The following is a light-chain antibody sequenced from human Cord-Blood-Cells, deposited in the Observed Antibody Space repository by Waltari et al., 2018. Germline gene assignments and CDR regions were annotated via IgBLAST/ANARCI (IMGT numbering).Light chain of an antibody. J-gene: IGLJ1*01. CDR2: EGS. Sequence: QSALTQPASVSGSPGQSITISCTGNSSDVGSYTLVSWYQQHPGKAPKLMIYEGSKRPSGVSNRFSGSKSGNTASLTISGLQAEDEADYYCCSYAGSSTSLYVFGTGTKVTVL. CDR1: SSDVGSYTL. V-gene: IGLV2-23*01. CDR3: CSYAGSSTSLYV.